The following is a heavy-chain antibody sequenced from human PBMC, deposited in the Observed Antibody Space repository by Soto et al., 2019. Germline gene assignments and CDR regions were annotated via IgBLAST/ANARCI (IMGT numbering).Heavy chain of an antibody. CDR3: ARRAGGSYYYYYGMDV. V-gene: IGHV4-39*01. D-gene: IGHD1-26*01. CDR2: IYYSGST. J-gene: IGHJ6*02. CDR1: GGSISSSSYY. Sequence: PSETLSLTCTVSGGSISSSSYYWGWIRQPPGKGLEWIGSIYYSGSTYYNPSLKSRVTISVDTSKNQFPLKLSSVTAADTAVYYCARRAGGSYYYYYGMDVWGQGTTVTV.